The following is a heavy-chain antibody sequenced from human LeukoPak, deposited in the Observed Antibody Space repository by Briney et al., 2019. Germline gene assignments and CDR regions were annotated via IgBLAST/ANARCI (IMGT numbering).Heavy chain of an antibody. CDR1: GGTFSSYA. CDR3: ARVQNSGSYSVFDY. J-gene: IGHJ4*02. Sequence: ASVKVSCKASGGTFSSYAISWVRQAPGQGLEWMGGIIPIFGTANYAQKFQGRVTITTDESTSTAYMELSSLRSEDTAVYYCARVQNSGSYSVFDYWGQGTLVTVSS. CDR2: IIPIFGTA. V-gene: IGHV1-69*05. D-gene: IGHD1-26*01.